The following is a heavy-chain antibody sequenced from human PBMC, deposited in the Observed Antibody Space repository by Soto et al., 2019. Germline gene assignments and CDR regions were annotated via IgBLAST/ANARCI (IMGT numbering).Heavy chain of an antibody. V-gene: IGHV4-59*01. D-gene: IGHD2-15*01. CDR2: IYYSGST. CDR3: AGESLNCSGGSCYPAAPDY. Sequence: SETLSLTCTVSGGSISSYYWGWIRQPPGKGLEWIGYIYYSGSTNYNPSLKSRVTISVDTSKNQFSLKLSSVTAADTAVYYCAGESLNCSGGSCYPAAPDYWGQGTLVTVSS. CDR1: GGSISSYY. J-gene: IGHJ4*02.